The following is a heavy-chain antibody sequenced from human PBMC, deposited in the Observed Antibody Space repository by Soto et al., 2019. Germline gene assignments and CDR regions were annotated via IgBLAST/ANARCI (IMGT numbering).Heavy chain of an antibody. CDR2: TPRTGAT. Sequence: VHLVESGGGLMQPGGSLRLSCAASGFSVNSNFMNWVRKAPGKGLEWVSFTPRTGATLYADSVKGRLLVSRDDANNAVYLRLNSLTVDDTAVYYCRAWLLTESFDVWGPGTVVTVSA. J-gene: IGHJ3*01. D-gene: IGHD3-22*01. CDR3: RAWLLTESFDV. CDR1: GFSVNSNF. V-gene: IGHV3-53*01.